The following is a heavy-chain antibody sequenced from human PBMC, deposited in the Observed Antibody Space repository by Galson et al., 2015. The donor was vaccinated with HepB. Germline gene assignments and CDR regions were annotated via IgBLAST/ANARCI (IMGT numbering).Heavy chain of an antibody. Sequence: ETLSLTCAVGGGFFSGYFWSWIRQPPGEGLERIGEINHSGNTNYSPTNYNPSLKSRVTILQDTSKKQFSLKLTSVTAADTAVYYCARPQYCSATICQGPLIYWGQGSLVTVSS. CDR1: GGFFSGYF. V-gene: IGHV4-34*01. D-gene: IGHD2/OR15-2a*01. CDR3: ARPQYCSATICQGPLIY. J-gene: IGHJ4*02. CDR2: INHSGNTNYSPT.